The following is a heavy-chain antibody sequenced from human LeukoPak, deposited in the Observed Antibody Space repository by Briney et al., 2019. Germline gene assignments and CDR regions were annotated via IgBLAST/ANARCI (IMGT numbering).Heavy chain of an antibody. Sequence: GASVKVSCKASGGTFSNYAISWVRQAPGQGPEWMGGIIPTFGTANYAQKFQGRVTITADDSTSTAYMELSGLRSEDTAVYYCAGSNCGGDCPTSYYYYTMDVWGQGTTVTVSS. CDR2: IIPTFGTA. J-gene: IGHJ6*02. CDR3: AGSNCGGDCPTSYYYYTMDV. D-gene: IGHD2-21*02. CDR1: GGTFSNYA. V-gene: IGHV1-69*13.